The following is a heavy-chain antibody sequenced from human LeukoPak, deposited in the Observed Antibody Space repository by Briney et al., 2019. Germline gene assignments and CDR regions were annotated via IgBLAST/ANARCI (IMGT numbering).Heavy chain of an antibody. D-gene: IGHD6-19*01. CDR3: ARARKQWLVLNYFDY. J-gene: IGHJ4*02. V-gene: IGHV5-51*01. CDR2: IYPGDSDT. Sequence: GESLKISGKGSGYSFTSYWIGWVRQLPGKGLEWMGIIYPGDSDTRYNPSFQGQVPISADKSISPAYLQWSGLKPSAPPMYYCARARKQWLVLNYFDYWGQGTLVTVSS. CDR1: GYSFTSYW.